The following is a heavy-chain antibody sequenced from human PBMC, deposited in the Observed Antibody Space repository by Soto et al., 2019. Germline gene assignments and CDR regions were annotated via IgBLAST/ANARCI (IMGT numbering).Heavy chain of an antibody. CDR3: ARGGAAAGTAYYYYGMDV. Sequence: PSETLSLTCTFSGGSISSGDYYWSWIRQPPGKGLEWIGYIYYSGSTYYNPSLKSRVTISVDTSKNQFSLKLSSVTAADTAVYYCARGGAAAGTAYYYYGMDVWGQGTTVTVSS. J-gene: IGHJ6*02. V-gene: IGHV4-30-4*01. CDR2: IYYSGST. D-gene: IGHD6-13*01. CDR1: GGSISSGDYY.